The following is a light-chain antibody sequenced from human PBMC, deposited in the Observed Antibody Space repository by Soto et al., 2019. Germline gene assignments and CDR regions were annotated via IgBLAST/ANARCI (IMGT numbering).Light chain of an antibody. CDR3: QKYNSAPLT. J-gene: IGKJ4*01. CDR2: AAS. V-gene: IGKV1-27*01. CDR1: QGISKY. Sequence: DIQMTQSPSSLSASVGDRVTITCRASQGISKYLAWYQQKPGKVPKVLIYAASTLQSGVPSRFSGSGSETDFTLTISSLQPEDVATYYCQKYNSAPLTFGGGTKVEIK.